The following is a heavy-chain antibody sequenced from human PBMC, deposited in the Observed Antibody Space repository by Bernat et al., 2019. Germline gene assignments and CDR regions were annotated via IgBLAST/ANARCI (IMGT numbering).Heavy chain of an antibody. D-gene: IGHD6-13*01. CDR3: AKVLGARSWSGDY. CDR2: FSGSGGGT. Sequence: EVQLLESGGGLVQPGGSLRLSCAASGFTFSSYALTCVRQAPWKGLEWVSTFSGSGGGTYYADFVKGRFTVSRDNSKNTLYLQMNTLRGEDTAVYYCAKVLGARSWSGDYGGQGTLVTVSS. V-gene: IGHV3-23*01. J-gene: IGHJ4*02. CDR1: GFTFSSYA.